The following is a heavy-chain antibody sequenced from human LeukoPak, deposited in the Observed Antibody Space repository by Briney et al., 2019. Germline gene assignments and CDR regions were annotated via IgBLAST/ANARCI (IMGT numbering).Heavy chain of an antibody. CDR2: IYISGST. D-gene: IGHD6-13*01. J-gene: IGHJ4*02. Sequence: SETLSLTCTVSGGSITSYYWSWIGQPAGKGLEGIGRIYISGSTNYNPSLKSRVTMSVDTSKNQFSLKLSSVTAADTAVYYCARGYISSWYYFDLWGQGTVVTVSS. V-gene: IGHV4-4*07. CDR3: ARGYISSWYYFDL. CDR1: GGSITSYY.